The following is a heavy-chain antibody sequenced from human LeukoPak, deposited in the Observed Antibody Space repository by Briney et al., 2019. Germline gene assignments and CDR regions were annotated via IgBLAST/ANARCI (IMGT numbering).Heavy chain of an antibody. CDR2: VSTYNGNT. CDR1: GYTFTSYG. D-gene: IGHD6-19*01. V-gene: IGHV1-18*01. Sequence: ASVKVSCKASGYTFTSYGIGWVRQAPGQGLEWMGWVSTYNGNTNYAHNLQGRVTMTTDTSTSTAYMELRSLRSDDTAVYYCARDYSSGWPNFDYWGQGTLVTVSS. J-gene: IGHJ4*02. CDR3: ARDYSSGWPNFDY.